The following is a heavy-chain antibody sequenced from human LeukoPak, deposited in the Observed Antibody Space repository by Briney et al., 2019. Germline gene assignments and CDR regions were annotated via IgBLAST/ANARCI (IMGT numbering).Heavy chain of an antibody. Sequence: PGGSLRLSCAASGFTFSSYWMHWVRQAPGKGLVWGSRINSDGSSTSYADSVKGRFTISRDNAKNTLYLQMNSLRAEDTAVYYCARGGSLLRNAFDIWGQGTMVTVSS. J-gene: IGHJ3*02. CDR2: INSDGSST. D-gene: IGHD2-15*01. V-gene: IGHV3-74*01. CDR3: ARGGSLLRNAFDI. CDR1: GFTFSSYW.